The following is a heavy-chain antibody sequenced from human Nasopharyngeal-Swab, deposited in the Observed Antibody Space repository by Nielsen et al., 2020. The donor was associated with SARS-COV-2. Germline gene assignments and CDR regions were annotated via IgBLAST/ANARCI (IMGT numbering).Heavy chain of an antibody. D-gene: IGHD3-3*01. CDR2: IYHSGST. CDR1: GSSISSSNW. J-gene: IGHJ4*02. Sequence: SETLSLTCAVSGSSISSSNWWSWVRQPPGKGLEWIGEIYHSGSTNYNPSLKSRVTISVDKSKNQFSLKLSSVTAADTAVYYCARWGPINDFWSGYYRFDYWGQGTLVTVSS. CDR3: ARWGPINDFWSGYYRFDY. V-gene: IGHV4-4*02.